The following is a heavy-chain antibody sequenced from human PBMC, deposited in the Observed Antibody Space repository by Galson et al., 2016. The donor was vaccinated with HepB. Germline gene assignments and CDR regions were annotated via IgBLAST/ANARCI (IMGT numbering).Heavy chain of an antibody. CDR2: ISSAGGYL. CDR3: ARANIAAAGVDFDF. D-gene: IGHD6-13*01. V-gene: IGHV3-21*01. Sequence: SLRLSCAASGFTFSIYTMNWVRQAPGKGLEWVSSISSAGGYLDYADSVEGRFTISRDNAKKSLYLQMNSLRVEDTAVYYCARANIAAAGVDFDFWGQGTLVTVSS. J-gene: IGHJ4*02. CDR1: GFTFSIYT.